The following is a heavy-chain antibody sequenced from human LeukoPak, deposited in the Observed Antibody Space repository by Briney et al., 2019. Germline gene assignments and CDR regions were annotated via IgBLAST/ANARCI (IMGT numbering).Heavy chain of an antibody. J-gene: IGHJ5*02. V-gene: IGHV3-30*18. Sequence: PGGSLRLSCAVSGFTFSSYGIHWVRQAPGKGLEWVAVISYDGSDKRYADAVKGRFTISRDNSKSTLYLQMNSLRAEDTAVYYCVKDPDKGYCSGAGCYPWGQGTLVTVPS. CDR1: GFTFSSYG. CDR2: ISYDGSDK. D-gene: IGHD2-15*01. CDR3: VKDPDKGYCSGAGCYP.